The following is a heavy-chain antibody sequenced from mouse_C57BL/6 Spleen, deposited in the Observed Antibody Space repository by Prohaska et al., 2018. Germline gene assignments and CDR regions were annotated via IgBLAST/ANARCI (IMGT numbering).Heavy chain of an antibody. CDR3: ARPDSSGYVHFAY. CDR2: IHPNSGST. J-gene: IGHJ3*01. CDR1: VYTFTSYS. Sequence: QHPFLHLVKPGASVKLSCTASVYTFTSYSLHCVKQRPGQGLEWIGMIHPNSGSTNYNEKFKSKATLTVDKSSSTAYMQLSSVTSEDSAVYYCARPDSSGYVHFAYWGQGTLVTVSA. D-gene: IGHD3-2*02. V-gene: IGHV1-64*01.